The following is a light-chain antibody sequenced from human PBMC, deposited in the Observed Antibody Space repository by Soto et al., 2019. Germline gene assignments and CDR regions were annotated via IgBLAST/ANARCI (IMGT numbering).Light chain of an antibody. V-gene: IGKV3-20*01. CDR2: DAS. Sequence: EIVLTQSPGTLSLSPGHRATLSCRASQSFGSSYLAWYQQKPGQAPRLLIYDASSRATGIPDRFSGSGSGSDFTLTISRLEPEDFAVYYCQHYGGSTTCGGGTKVDIK. J-gene: IGKJ4*01. CDR1: QSFGSSY. CDR3: QHYGGSTT.